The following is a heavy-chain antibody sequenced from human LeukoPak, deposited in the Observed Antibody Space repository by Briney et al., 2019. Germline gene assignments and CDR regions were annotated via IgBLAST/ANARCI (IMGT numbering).Heavy chain of an antibody. D-gene: IGHD1-26*01. CDR2: IYSAGST. Sequence: GGSLRLSCAASGFTVSNYYMSWVRQAPGQGLEWVSVIYSAGSTYYADSVRGRFTISRDNSKNTVDLHMNSLRVEDTAVFYCARDLVSTDEKWELLIAYYYGMDVWGQGTTVTVSS. CDR3: ARDLVSTDEKWELLIAYYYGMDV. J-gene: IGHJ6*02. V-gene: IGHV3-66*02. CDR1: GFTVSNYY.